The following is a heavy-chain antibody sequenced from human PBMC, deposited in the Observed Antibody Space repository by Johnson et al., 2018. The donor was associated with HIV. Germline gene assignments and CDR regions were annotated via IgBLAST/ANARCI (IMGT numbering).Heavy chain of an antibody. D-gene: IGHD3-22*01. CDR2: ITWNSGYI. CDR3: ARDARSTMIVVVIPNDAFDI. V-gene: IGHV3-9*01. J-gene: IGHJ3*02. Sequence: VQLVESGGGLVQPGRSLRLSCVVSGFTFDDYAMHWVRQAPGRGLEWVSGITWNSGYIGYADSVKGRFTISRDNSKNTLYLQRNSLRAEDTAVYYCARDARSTMIVVVIPNDAFDIWGQGTMVTVSS. CDR1: GFTFDDYA.